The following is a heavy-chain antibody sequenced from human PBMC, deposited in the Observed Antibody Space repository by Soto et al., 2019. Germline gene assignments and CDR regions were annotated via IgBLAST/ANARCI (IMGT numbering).Heavy chain of an antibody. CDR2: IGFAGDT. CDR1: GSIFSNFD. J-gene: IGHJ5*02. D-gene: IGHD3-10*01. V-gene: IGHV3-13*01. CDR3: VRGLPGGFAP. Sequence: GGSLRLSCGASGSIFSNFDMHWVRQTTEKGLEWVSGIGFAGDTNYSGSVKGRFTISRENAKNSLFLQMNSLRVGDTAVYYCVRGLPGGFAPWGQGTLVTVSS.